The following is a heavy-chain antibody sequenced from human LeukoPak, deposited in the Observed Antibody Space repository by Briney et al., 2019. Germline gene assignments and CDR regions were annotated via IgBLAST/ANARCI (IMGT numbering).Heavy chain of an antibody. CDR1: GFTVSRHY. Sequence: GGSLRLSCAASGFTVSRHYMSWVRQAPGKGLEWVSIIYSPGGTYYADSVKGRFTISRDNSKNTIYLQMNSLRVDDTAVYYCARATLSADSSATPPAFDMWGDGTMVTVSS. CDR3: ARATLSADSSATPPAFDM. CDR2: IYSPGGT. D-gene: IGHD3-22*01. V-gene: IGHV3-53*01. J-gene: IGHJ3*02.